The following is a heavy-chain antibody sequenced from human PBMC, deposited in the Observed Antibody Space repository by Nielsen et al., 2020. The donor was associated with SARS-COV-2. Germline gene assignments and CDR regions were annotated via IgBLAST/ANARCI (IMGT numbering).Heavy chain of an antibody. V-gene: IGHV1-69*06. CDR3: ARDPYYYDSSGSSGAYYYYYGMDV. J-gene: IGHJ6*02. CDR2: IIPIFGTA. CDR1: GYTFTGYY. D-gene: IGHD3-22*01. Sequence: SVKVSCKASGYTFTGYYMHWVRQAPGQGLEWMGGIIPIFGTANYAQKFQGRVTITADKSTSTAYMELSSLRSEDTAVYYCARDPYYYDSSGSSGAYYYYYGMDVWGQGTTVTVSS.